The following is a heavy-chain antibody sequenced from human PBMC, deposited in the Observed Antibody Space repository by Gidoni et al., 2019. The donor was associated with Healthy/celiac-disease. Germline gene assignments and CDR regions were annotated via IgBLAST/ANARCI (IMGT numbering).Heavy chain of an antibody. CDR1: GFTFSSYW. V-gene: IGHV3-7*01. Sequence: EVQLVESGGGLVQPGGSLRLSCAASGFTFSSYWMSWVRQATGKVLEWVANIKQDGSEKYYVDSVKGRFTISRDNAKNSLYLQMNSLRAEDTAVYYCARDSLESDWFDPWGQGTLVTVSS. CDR2: IKQDGSEK. CDR3: ARDSLESDWFDP. J-gene: IGHJ5*02.